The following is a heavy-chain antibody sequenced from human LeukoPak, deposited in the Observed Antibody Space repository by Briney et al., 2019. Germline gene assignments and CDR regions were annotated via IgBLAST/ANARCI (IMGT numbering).Heavy chain of an antibody. CDR3: TTDNWRGLDAFDI. D-gene: IGHD3-3*01. V-gene: IGHV3-15*01. CDR2: FKTKTDGGTT. J-gene: IGHJ3*02. Sequence: GGSLRLSCAASGFTFSSHSMNWVRQAPGKGLEWVGRFKTKTDGGTTDYAAPVKGRFTISRDASKNTVYLQMDSLKTEDTAMYYCTTDNWRGLDAFDIWGLGTMVTASS. CDR1: GFTFSSHS.